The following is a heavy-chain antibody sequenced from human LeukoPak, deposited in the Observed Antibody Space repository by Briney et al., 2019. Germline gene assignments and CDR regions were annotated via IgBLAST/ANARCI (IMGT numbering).Heavy chain of an antibody. CDR1: GGSISSGGYY. V-gene: IGHV4-31*03. CDR3: ARGKGRGSGRSTVTGYFDL. J-gene: IGHJ2*01. CDR2: IYYSGST. D-gene: IGHD3-10*01. Sequence: SQTLSLTCTVSGGSISSGGYYWSWIRQHPGKGLEWIGYIYYSGSTYYNPSLKSRVTISVDTSKNQFSLKLSSVTAADTAVYYRARGKGRGSGRSTVTGYFDLWGRGTLVTVSS.